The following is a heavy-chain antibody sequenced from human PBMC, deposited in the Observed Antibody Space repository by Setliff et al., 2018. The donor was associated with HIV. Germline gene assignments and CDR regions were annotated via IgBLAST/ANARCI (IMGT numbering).Heavy chain of an antibody. J-gene: IGHJ4*02. D-gene: IGHD6-19*01. V-gene: IGHV4-34*01. CDR3: ARGVRYNSGWSSYYFDY. CDR1: GGSFSGSY. CDR2: VTHSGRT. Sequence: PSETLSLTCAVYGGSFSGSYWSWIRQPPGKGLEWIGEVTHSGRTNYNPSLESRVTTSVDTSKKQFSQRLTSVTAADTAVYYCARGVRYNSGWSSYYFDYWGQGTLVTVSS.